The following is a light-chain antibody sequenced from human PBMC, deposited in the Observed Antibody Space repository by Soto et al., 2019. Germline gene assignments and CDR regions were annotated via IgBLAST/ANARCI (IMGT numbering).Light chain of an antibody. V-gene: IGKV3-15*01. Sequence: EIVMTQSPGTLSVSPGERAALSCRASQSVSSNFAWYQQKPGQAPRLLIYDASTRAAGIPVRFSGSGSGTGFTLTISSLQSEDFAVYYCQQYNNWPYTFGLGTKLEIK. CDR3: QQYNNWPYT. J-gene: IGKJ2*01. CDR2: DAS. CDR1: QSVSSN.